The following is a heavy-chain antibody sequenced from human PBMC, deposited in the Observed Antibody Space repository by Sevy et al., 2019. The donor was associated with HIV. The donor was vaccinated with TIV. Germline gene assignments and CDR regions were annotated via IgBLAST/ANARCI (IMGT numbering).Heavy chain of an antibody. V-gene: IGHV3-23*01. J-gene: IGHJ3*02. CDR3: ATDWSYYDGTANDSFEM. CDR1: GFTFSSYA. D-gene: IGHD3-16*01. Sequence: GGSLRLSCAASGFTFSSYAMTWVRQAPGKGLEWVSGIGGSGVSTLYADSVRGRFTVSRDNLNKMLFLQMNNLRAEDTAVYFCATDWSYYDGTANDSFEMWGQGTLVTVSS. CDR2: IGGSGVST.